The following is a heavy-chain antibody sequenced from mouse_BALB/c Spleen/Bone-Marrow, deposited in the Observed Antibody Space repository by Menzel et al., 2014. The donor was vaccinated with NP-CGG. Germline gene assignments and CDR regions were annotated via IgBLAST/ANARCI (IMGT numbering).Heavy chain of an antibody. D-gene: IGHD2-4*01. CDR2: ISNGSSPI. CDR3: ARKGAMITHYYAMDY. V-gene: IGHV5-17*02. J-gene: IGHJ4*01. CDR1: GFTFSSFG. Sequence: EVKLVESGGGLVQPGGSRKLSCAASGFTFSSFGMHWVRQAPEEGLEWVAYISNGSSPIYYADTVKGRFTISRDNPKNTLFLQMTSLRSEDTAMYYCARKGAMITHYYAMDYWGQGTSVTVSS.